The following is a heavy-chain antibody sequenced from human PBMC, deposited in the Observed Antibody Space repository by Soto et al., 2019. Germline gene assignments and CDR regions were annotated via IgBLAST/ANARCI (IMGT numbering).Heavy chain of an antibody. D-gene: IGHD1-26*01. Sequence: QVQLVQSGAEVKKPGASVKVSCKASGYTFTSYDINWVRQATGQGLEWMGWMNPNSGNTDYAQKFQGRVTMTRNTSIRTAHMGGSRLRSEDTAVYDFARERCVTRHIDHWGQGTLGTVSS. J-gene: IGHJ4*02. CDR1: GYTFTSYD. CDR3: ARERCVTRHIDH. CDR2: MNPNSGNT. V-gene: IGHV1-8*01.